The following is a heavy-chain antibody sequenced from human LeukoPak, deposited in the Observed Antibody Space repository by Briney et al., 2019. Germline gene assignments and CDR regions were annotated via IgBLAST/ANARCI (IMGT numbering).Heavy chain of an antibody. CDR3: VRDGKFVLDYYYGMDV. Sequence: GASVKVSCKASGYTFTSYGISWVRQAPGQGLEWMGWISAYNGNTNYAQKLQGRVTMTTDTSTSTAYMELRSLRSDDTAVYYCVRDGKFVLDYYYGMDVWGQGTTVTVSS. CDR1: GYTFTSYG. J-gene: IGHJ6*02. CDR2: ISAYNGNT. V-gene: IGHV1-18*01. D-gene: IGHD3-3*01.